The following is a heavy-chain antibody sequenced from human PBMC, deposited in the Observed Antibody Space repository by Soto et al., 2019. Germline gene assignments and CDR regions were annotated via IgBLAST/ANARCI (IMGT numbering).Heavy chain of an antibody. J-gene: IGHJ4*02. Sequence: GGSLRLSCAASGFTFSNAWMSWVRQAPGKGLEWVGRIKSKTDGGTTDYAAPVKGRFTISRDDSKNTLYLQMNSLKTEDTAVYYCVSTEGGYYFDYWGQGTLVTVSS. CDR3: VSTEGGYYFDY. V-gene: IGHV3-15*01. CDR1: GFTFSNAW. CDR2: IKSKTDGGTT. D-gene: IGHD3-16*01.